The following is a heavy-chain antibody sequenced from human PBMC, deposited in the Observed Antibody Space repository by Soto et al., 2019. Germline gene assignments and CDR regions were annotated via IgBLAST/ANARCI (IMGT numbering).Heavy chain of an antibody. CDR1: GFTFRSFT. Sequence: GGSMRLSCAASGFTFRSFTMNWVRQAPGKGLEWVSTISSNSAYIYYTDALRGRFTISRDNAKNSLHLQMNSLRAEDTAVYYCTRDASRDSSARGWFDPWGPGTLGTRLR. J-gene: IGHJ5*02. D-gene: IGHD6-13*01. CDR3: TRDASRDSSARGWFDP. V-gene: IGHV3-21*01. CDR2: ISSNSAYI.